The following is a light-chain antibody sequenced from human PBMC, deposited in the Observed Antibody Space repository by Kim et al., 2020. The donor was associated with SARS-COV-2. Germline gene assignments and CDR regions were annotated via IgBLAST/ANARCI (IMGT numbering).Light chain of an antibody. CDR3: QVWDSSSDHRV. CDR1: NIGSKS. CDR2: YDS. J-gene: IGLJ1*01. Sequence: SYELTQPPSASVAPGKTARITCGGNNIGSKSVHWYQQKPGQAPVLVIYYDSDRPSGIPERFSGSNSGNTATLTISRVEARDEADYYCQVWDSSSDHRVFGTGTKVTVL. V-gene: IGLV3-21*04.